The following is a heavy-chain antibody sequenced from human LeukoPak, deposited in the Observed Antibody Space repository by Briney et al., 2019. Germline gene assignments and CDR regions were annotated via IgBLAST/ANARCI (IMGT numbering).Heavy chain of an antibody. D-gene: IGHD1-26*01. J-gene: IGHJ6*03. CDR3: AGEEWELPDYYYYMDV. V-gene: IGHV4-34*01. Sequence: SETLSLTCAVYGGSFSGYYWSWIRQPPGNGLEWIGEINHSGSTNYNPSLRSRVTISVDTSKNQFSLKLSSVTAADTAVYYCAGEEWELPDYYYYMDVWGKGTTVTVSS. CDR2: INHSGST. CDR1: GGSFSGYY.